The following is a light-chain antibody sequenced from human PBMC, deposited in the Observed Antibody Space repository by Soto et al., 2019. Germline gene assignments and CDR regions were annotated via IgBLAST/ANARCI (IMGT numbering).Light chain of an antibody. CDR2: DAS. CDR3: QQFNSYSIT. J-gene: IGKJ5*01. V-gene: IGKV1-13*02. CDR1: QGISSA. Sequence: AIQLTQSPSSLSASVGDRVTITCRASQGISSALAWYQQKPGKAPKLLIYDASSLESGVPSRFSGSGSGTDLTLTLSSLQPEDFATYYCQQFNSYSITFGQGTRLEIK.